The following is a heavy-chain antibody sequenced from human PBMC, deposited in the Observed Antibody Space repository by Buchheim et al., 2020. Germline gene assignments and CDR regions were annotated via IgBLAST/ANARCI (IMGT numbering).Heavy chain of an antibody. CDR1: GGSISSSSYY. J-gene: IGHJ4*02. Sequence: QLQLQESGPGLVKPSETLSLTCTVSGGSISSSSYYWGWIRQPPGKGLAWIGSIYYSGSTYYNPSLTSRVTISVDTSKNQFSLKLSSVTAADTAVYYCARRRGGSYRQDYWGQGTL. D-gene: IGHD1-26*01. CDR2: IYYSGST. CDR3: ARRRGGSYRQDY. V-gene: IGHV4-39*01.